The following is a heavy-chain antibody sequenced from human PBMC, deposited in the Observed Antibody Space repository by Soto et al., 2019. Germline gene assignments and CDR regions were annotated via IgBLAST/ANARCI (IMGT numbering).Heavy chain of an antibody. CDR3: ARRSPSWAFDI. J-gene: IGHJ3*02. V-gene: IGHV3-23*01. CDR1: GFTFSNYA. D-gene: IGHD2-15*01. Sequence: PWGSLRLSCAVSGFTFSNYAMSWVRQAPGKGLEWVSAVSGSGSSTYYADSVKGRFTISRDNSKNTLYLQMNSLRAEDTAVYYCARRSPSWAFDIWGQGTMVTVSS. CDR2: VSGSGSST.